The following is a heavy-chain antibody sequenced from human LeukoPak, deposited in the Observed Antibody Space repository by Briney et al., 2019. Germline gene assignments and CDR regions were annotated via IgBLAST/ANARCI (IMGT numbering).Heavy chain of an antibody. CDR2: ISYDGSNK. CDR1: GFTFSSYA. V-gene: IGHV3-30-3*01. D-gene: IGHD3-10*01. CDR3: ARELRGELGEFPLDY. J-gene: IGHJ4*02. Sequence: PGGSLRLSCAASGFTFSSYAMHWVRQAPGKGLEWVAVISYDGSNKYYADSVKGRFTISRDNSKNTLYLQMNSLRAEDTAVYYCARELRGELGEFPLDYWGQGTLVTVSS.